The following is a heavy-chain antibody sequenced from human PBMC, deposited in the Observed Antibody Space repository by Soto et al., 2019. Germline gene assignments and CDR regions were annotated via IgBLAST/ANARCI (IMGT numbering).Heavy chain of an antibody. D-gene: IGHD3-16*02. V-gene: IGHV4-31*03. Sequence: QVQLQESGPGLVKPSQTLSLTCTVSGGSISSGGYYWSWIRHHPGKGLEWIGYIYYSGSTYYNPSLKRRVPISVDTSKNQFSLKLSSVTAADTAVYYCAVSYTFDAFDIWGQGTMVTVSS. CDR1: GGSISSGGYY. CDR2: IYYSGST. CDR3: AVSYTFDAFDI. J-gene: IGHJ3*02.